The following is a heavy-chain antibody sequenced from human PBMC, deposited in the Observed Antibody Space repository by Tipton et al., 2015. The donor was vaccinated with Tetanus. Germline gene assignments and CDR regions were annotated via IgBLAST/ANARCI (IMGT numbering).Heavy chain of an antibody. J-gene: IGHJ4*02. CDR2: IWYDGSNK. CDR1: AFIFSNYN. Sequence: SLRLSCVGSAFIFSNYNMDWVRQAPGKGLEWVAVIWYDGSNKYYADSVKGRFTISRDNSRNTLYLEMNSLRVEDTAVYYCARDPYGDHGPFDYWGQGTLVTVSS. D-gene: IGHD4-17*01. V-gene: IGHV3-33*08. CDR3: ARDPYGDHGPFDY.